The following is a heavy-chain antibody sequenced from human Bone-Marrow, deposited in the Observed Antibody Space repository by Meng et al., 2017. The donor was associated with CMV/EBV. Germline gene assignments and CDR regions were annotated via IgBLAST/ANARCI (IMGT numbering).Heavy chain of an antibody. D-gene: IGHD3-3*01. CDR1: GFTFSSYA. J-gene: IGHJ3*02. Sequence: GESLKISCAASGFTFSSYAMSWVRQAPGKGLEWVSVIYSCGSSTYYADSVKGRFTISRDNSKNTLYLQMNSLRAEDTAVYYCARDRITIFGVVMGHDAFDIWGQGTMVTVSS. CDR2: IYSCGSST. V-gene: IGHV3-23*03. CDR3: ARDRITIFGVVMGHDAFDI.